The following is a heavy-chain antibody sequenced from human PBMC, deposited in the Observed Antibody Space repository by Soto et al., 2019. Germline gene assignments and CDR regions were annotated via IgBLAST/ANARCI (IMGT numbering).Heavy chain of an antibody. CDR2: IIPIFGTA. CDR3: AKGRGPSGSYYYFQH. Sequence: SVKVSCKASGGTFSSYAISWVRQAPGQGLEWMGGIIPIFGTANYAQKFQGRVTITAAESTSTAYMELSSLRSEDTAVYYCAKGRGPSGSYYYFQHWGQGTLVTVSS. J-gene: IGHJ1*01. D-gene: IGHD1-26*01. CDR1: GGTFSSYA. V-gene: IGHV1-69*13.